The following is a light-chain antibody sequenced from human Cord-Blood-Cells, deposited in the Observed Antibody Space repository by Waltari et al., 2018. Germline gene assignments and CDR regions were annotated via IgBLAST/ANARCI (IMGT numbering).Light chain of an antibody. V-gene: IGLV2-14*03. CDR1: SSDVGGYNY. J-gene: IGLJ3*02. CDR2: YVS. Sequence: QSALTQPASVSGSPGQSIPISCTGTSSDVGGYNYVSWYQQHPGKAPKLMIYYVSNRPSGVSNRFSGSKSGNTASLTISGLQAEDEADYYCSSYTSSSWVFGGGTKLTVL. CDR3: SSYTSSSWV.